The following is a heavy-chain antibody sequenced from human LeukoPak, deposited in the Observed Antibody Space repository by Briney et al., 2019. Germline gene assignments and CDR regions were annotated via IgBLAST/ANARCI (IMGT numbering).Heavy chain of an antibody. D-gene: IGHD3-22*01. V-gene: IGHV4-61*02. CDR3: ARGPSPDYYDSSGYYYFDY. CDR2: IYTSGST. CDR1: VGSISSGSYY. Sequence: PSETLSLTCTVSVGSISSGSYYWSWIRQPAGKGLERIERIYTSGSTNYNPSLKSRVTKSVDTSKSQFSLKLSSVTAADTAVYYCARGPSPDYYDSSGYYYFDYWGQGTLVTVSS. J-gene: IGHJ4*02.